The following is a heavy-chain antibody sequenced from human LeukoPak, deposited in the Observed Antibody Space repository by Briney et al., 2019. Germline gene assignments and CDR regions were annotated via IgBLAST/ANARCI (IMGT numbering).Heavy chain of an antibody. D-gene: IGHD6-13*01. J-gene: IGHJ4*02. CDR1: GGSFSGYY. V-gene: IGHV4-34*01. CDR3: AIPEYSSSWYGIDY. CDR2: INHSGST. Sequence: SETLSLTCAVYGGSFSGYYWSWIRQPPGKGLEWIGEINHSGSTNYNPSLKSRVTISVDTSKNQFSLKLSSVTAADTAVYYCAIPEYSSSWYGIDYWGQGTLVTVSS.